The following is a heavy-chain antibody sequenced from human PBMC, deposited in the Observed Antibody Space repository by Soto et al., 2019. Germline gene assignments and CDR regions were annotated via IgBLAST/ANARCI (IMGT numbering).Heavy chain of an antibody. CDR2: ISGSSNTI. D-gene: IGHD2-2*01. J-gene: IGHJ5*02. CDR3: AREVGGYCSTTSCYAFGWFDP. V-gene: IGHV3-48*01. Sequence: PGGSLRLSCAASGFTFSSYTMNWVRQAPGKGLEWVSYISGSSNTIYYADSVKGRFTISRDNAKNSLYLQMNSLRAEDTAVYYCAREVGGYCSTTSCYAFGWFDPWGQGDLVTVSS. CDR1: GFTFSSYT.